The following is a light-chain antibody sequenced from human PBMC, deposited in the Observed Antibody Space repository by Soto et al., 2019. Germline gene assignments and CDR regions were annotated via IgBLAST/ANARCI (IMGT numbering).Light chain of an antibody. V-gene: IGKV3-20*01. CDR1: QSVSSSQ. Sequence: EVVLAQSPGTLSLSPGERATLSSRASQSVSSSQLAWFQQKPGQAPRLLIYAASWRAAGIPDRFSGSGSGTDFTLTISRLEPADFAVYYCQQYASAPHTFGGGTKVEIK. J-gene: IGKJ4*01. CDR2: AAS. CDR3: QQYASAPHT.